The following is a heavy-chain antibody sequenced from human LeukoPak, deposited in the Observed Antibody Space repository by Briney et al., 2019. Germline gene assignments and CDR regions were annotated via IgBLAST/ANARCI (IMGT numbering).Heavy chain of an antibody. J-gene: IGHJ4*02. Sequence: ASVKVSCKASGYTFTGYYMHWVRQAPGQGLEWMGWINPNSGGTNYAQKFQGRVTMTRDTSISTAYLQWSSLKASDTAMYYCARGRSYDSSGYYYYWGQGTLVTVSS. V-gene: IGHV1-2*02. CDR3: ARGRSYDSSGYYYY. D-gene: IGHD3-22*01. CDR1: GYTFTGYY. CDR2: INPNSGGT.